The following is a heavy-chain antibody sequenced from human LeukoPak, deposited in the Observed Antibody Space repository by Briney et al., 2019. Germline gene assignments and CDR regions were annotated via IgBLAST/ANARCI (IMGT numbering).Heavy chain of an antibody. CDR1: GGSISSSSYY. D-gene: IGHD2-21*02. V-gene: IGHV4-39*01. CDR2: IYYSGST. J-gene: IGHJ4*02. CDR3: ARHFLGDCYFDY. Sequence: SETLSLTCTVSGGSISSSSYYWGWIPQPPGKGLDWIGSIYYSGSTYYNPSLKSRVTISVDTSKNQFSLKLSSVTAADTAVYYCARHFLGDCYFDYWGQETLVTVSS.